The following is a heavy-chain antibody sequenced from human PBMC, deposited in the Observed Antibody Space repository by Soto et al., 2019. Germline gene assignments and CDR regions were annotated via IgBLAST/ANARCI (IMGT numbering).Heavy chain of an antibody. J-gene: IGHJ4*02. CDR2: ISGSGGST. Sequence: EVQLLESGGGLVQPGGSLRLSCAVSGFTFSSYAVSWVRQAPGKGLEWVSVISGSGGSTYYADSVKGRFTISRDSSENTLYLQMNSLRAEDTAVYYCAKGGRYCSGGNCYSNYWGQGTLVTVSS. CDR3: AKGGRYCSGGNCYSNY. D-gene: IGHD2-15*01. CDR1: GFTFSSYA. V-gene: IGHV3-23*01.